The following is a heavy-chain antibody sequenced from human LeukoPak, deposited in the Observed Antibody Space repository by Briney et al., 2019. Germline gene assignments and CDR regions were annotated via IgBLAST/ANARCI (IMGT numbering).Heavy chain of an antibody. Sequence: GESLRLSCAASGFTFSSYSMNWVRQAPGKGLEWVSSISSSSSYIYYADSVKGRFTISRDNAKNSLYLQMNSLRAEDTAVYYCARESYYYDSSGPHYYGMDVWGQGTTVTVSS. D-gene: IGHD3-22*01. CDR2: ISSSSSYI. CDR1: GFTFSSYS. V-gene: IGHV3-21*01. J-gene: IGHJ6*02. CDR3: ARESYYYDSSGPHYYGMDV.